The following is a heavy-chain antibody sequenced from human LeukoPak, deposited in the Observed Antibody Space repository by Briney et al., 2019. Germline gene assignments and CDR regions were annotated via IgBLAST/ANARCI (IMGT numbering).Heavy chain of an antibody. CDR1: GGSISSGSYY. V-gene: IGHV4-61*09. D-gene: IGHD3-10*01. Sequence: PSQTLSLTCTVSGGSISSGSYYWSWIRQPARKGLEWIGHIYTSGSTNYNPSLKSRVTISVDTSKNQFSLKLSSVTAADTAVYYSARDGLGDTMVRGVISDAFDIWGQGTMVTVSS. CDR2: IYTSGST. J-gene: IGHJ3*02. CDR3: ARDGLGDTMVRGVISDAFDI.